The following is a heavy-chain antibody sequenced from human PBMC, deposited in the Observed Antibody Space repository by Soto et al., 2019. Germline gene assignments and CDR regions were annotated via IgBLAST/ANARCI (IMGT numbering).Heavy chain of an antibody. J-gene: IGHJ3*02. CDR1: GGSVSSGNYY. CDR2: IYKTGNT. V-gene: IGHV4-61*01. CDR3: ARDNGNVAFEI. Sequence: QVQLQESGPGLVKPSETLSLACQVSGGSVSSGNYYWSWIRQPPGKGLEWIAFIYKTGNTYYNPSLKSRVAISVDTSKNQLSLKLSSLTAADTAVYYCARDNGNVAFEIWGQGTMVSVSS.